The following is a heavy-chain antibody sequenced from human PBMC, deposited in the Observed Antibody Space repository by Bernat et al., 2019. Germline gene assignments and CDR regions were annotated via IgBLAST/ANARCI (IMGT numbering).Heavy chain of an antibody. CDR1: GGSISSSSYY. J-gene: IGHJ6*02. V-gene: IGHV4-39*01. CDR3: ARREVVTGVHYYYYGMDV. Sequence: QLQLQESGPGLVKPSETLSLTCTVSGGSISSSSYYWGWIRQPPGKGLEWIGSIYYSGSTYYNPSLKSRVTISVDTSKNQFSLKLSSVTAADTAVYYCARREVVTGVHYYYYGMDVWGQGTTVTVSS. D-gene: IGHD4-23*01. CDR2: IYYSGST.